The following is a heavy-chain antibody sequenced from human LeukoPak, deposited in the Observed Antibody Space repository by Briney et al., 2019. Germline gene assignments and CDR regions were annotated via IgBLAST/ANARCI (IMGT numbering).Heavy chain of an antibody. V-gene: IGHV3-15*01. D-gene: IGHD3-3*01. Sequence: GGSLRLSCAASGFTFSNAWMSWVRQAPGKGLEWVGRIKSKTDGGTTDYAAPVKGRFTISRDDSKNTLYLQMNSLKTEDTAVYYCTTGRQDYDFWSGYSYYFDYWGQGTLVTVSS. CDR2: IKSKTDGGTT. CDR3: TTGRQDYDFWSGYSYYFDY. J-gene: IGHJ4*02. CDR1: GFTFSNAW.